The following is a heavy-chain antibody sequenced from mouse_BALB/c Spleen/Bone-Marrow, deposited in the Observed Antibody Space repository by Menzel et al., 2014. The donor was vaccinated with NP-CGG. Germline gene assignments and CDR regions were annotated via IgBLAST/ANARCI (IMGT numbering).Heavy chain of an antibody. D-gene: IGHD2-2*01. J-gene: IGHJ1*01. CDR1: GYTFTSYV. Sequence: EVQLQQSGPELVKPGASVKMSCKASGYTFTSYVIHWVKQKPGQGLEWIGNINPYSDGTKYNEKFKGKATLTSDKSSSTAYMELSSLTSEDSAVYYCARSLYGYDWYFDVWGAGTTVTVSS. CDR3: ARSLYGYDWYFDV. V-gene: IGHV1-14*01. CDR2: INPYSDGT.